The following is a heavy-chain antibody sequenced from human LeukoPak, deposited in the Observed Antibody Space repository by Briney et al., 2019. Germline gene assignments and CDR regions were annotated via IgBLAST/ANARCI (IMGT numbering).Heavy chain of an antibody. CDR2: ITGDGDTT. V-gene: IGHV3-23*01. D-gene: IGHD3-10*01. J-gene: IGHJ6*02. CDR1: GFTFSTYA. Sequence: GGSLRLSCAASGFTFSTYAISWVRQAPGKGLEWVSAITGDGDTTFYADSMKGRFTISRDNSKNTLFLQMNTLRAEDTAVYYCAKRSGAGRCMDVWGQGTTVIVSS. CDR3: AKRSGAGRCMDV.